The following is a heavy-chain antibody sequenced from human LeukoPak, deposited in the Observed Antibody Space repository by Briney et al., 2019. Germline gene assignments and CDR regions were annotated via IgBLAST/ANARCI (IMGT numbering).Heavy chain of an antibody. CDR2: ISNSGST. V-gene: IGHV4-61*01. J-gene: IGHJ4*02. D-gene: IGHD1-26*01. CDR3: ARGGASSIPLDY. Sequence: PSETLSLTCTVSGGSIGGNSYWSWIRQPPGKGPEWIGHISNSGSTYYSPSLSSRVTISLDTSKNQFSLKLRSVTAADTAVYYCARGGASSIPLDYWGRGTLVTVSS. CDR1: GGSIGGNSY.